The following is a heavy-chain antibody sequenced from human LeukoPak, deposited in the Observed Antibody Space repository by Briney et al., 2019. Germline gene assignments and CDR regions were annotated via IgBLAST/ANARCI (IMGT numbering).Heavy chain of an antibody. CDR1: GFTFSSCS. CDR3: VGGIMTAVTTRYFDL. V-gene: IGHV3-7*03. Sequence: GGSLRLSCAASGFTFSSCSMSWVRQAPGKGLEWVANIKQDGGETYYVDSVKGRFTISRDNSKNSLYLQMNSLRVEDTAVYYCVGGIMTAVTTRYFDLWGRGTVVTVSS. J-gene: IGHJ2*01. CDR2: IKQDGGET. D-gene: IGHD4-17*01.